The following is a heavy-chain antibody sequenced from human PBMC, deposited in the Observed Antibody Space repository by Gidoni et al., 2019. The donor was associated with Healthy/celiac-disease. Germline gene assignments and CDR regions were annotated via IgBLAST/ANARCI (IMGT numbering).Heavy chain of an antibody. CDR2: INSDGSST. D-gene: IGHD6-13*01. Sequence: EVQLVESGGGLVQPGGSLRLSCAASGVTFSSYWMHWVRQAPGKGLVWVSRINSDGSSTSYADSVKGRFTISRDNAKNTLYLQMNSLRAEDTAVYYCARGQDSSSWYGSFDYWGQGTLVTVSS. CDR1: GVTFSSYW. J-gene: IGHJ4*02. CDR3: ARGQDSSSWYGSFDY. V-gene: IGHV3-74*01.